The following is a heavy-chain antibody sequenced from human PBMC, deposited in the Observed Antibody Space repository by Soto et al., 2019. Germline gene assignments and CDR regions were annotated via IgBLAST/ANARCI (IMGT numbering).Heavy chain of an antibody. Sequence: GSLRLSWAAAGFTFSSYWMSWVRQAPGKGLEWVANIKQDGSEKYYVDSVKGRFTISRDNAKNSLYLQMNSLRAEDTAVYYCARDRGYITILGVVILGGYYGMDVWGQGTTVTVSS. D-gene: IGHD3-3*01. CDR1: GFTFSSYW. J-gene: IGHJ6*02. V-gene: IGHV3-7*03. CDR3: ARDRGYITILGVVILGGYYGMDV. CDR2: IKQDGSEK.